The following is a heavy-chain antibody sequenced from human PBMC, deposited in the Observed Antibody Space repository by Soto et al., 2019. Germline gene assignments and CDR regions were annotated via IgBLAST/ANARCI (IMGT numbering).Heavy chain of an antibody. V-gene: IGHV4-34*01. CDR1: GGSFSGYY. D-gene: IGHD1-26*01. Sequence: QVQLQQWGAGLLKPSETLSLTCAVYGGSFSGYYWSWIRQPPGKGLEWIGEINHSGSTNYNPSLKSRVTISVDTSKNQFSLKLSSVTAADTAVYYCAIRRSRGAFDNWGQGTMVTVSS. CDR2: INHSGST. J-gene: IGHJ3*02. CDR3: AIRRSRGAFDN.